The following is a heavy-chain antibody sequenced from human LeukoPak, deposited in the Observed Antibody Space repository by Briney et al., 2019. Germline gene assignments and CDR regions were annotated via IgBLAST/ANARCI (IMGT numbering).Heavy chain of an antibody. Sequence: SQTLSLTCTVSGGSISSAGYSWSWIRQHPGKGLEWIGYISYSGDTYYNPSLKSRVTILVDTSKNQFSLKLSSVTAADTAVYYCARETIAAAVDYWGQGTLVTVSS. CDR3: ARETIAAAVDY. J-gene: IGHJ4*02. D-gene: IGHD6-13*01. CDR2: ISYSGDT. CDR1: GGSISSAGYS. V-gene: IGHV4-31*03.